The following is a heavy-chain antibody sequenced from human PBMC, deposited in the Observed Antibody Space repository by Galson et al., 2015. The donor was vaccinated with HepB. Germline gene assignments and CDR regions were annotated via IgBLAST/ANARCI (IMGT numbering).Heavy chain of an antibody. Sequence: SLRLCCAESGFTVSNYWLSWVRQAPGKGREWVANLKEDESQKYYVDSVKGRFTISRDTAKNSLYLQMNSLRAEDTAVYFCARPGRPCPSWGQGTLVPVSS. V-gene: IGHV3-7*03. CDR2: LKEDESQK. CDR1: GFTVSNYW. J-gene: IGHJ5*02. CDR3: ARPGRPCPS.